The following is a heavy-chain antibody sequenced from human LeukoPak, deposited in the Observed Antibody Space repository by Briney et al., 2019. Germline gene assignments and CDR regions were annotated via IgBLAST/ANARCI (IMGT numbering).Heavy chain of an antibody. Sequence: PGGSLRLSCAASGFTFSDYSMNWVRQAPGKGLEWVSHINGNSKTIYYTDSVKGRFTISRDNAKNSLYLQMTSLRAEDTAFYYCAKRGLIGLLDYWGQGTLVTVSS. CDR1: GFTFSDYS. J-gene: IGHJ4*02. D-gene: IGHD2-15*01. CDR3: AKRGLIGLLDY. CDR2: INGNSKTI. V-gene: IGHV3-48*04.